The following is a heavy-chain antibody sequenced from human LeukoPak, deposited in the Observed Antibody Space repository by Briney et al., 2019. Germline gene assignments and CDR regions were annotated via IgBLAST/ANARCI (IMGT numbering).Heavy chain of an antibody. CDR2: IYTSGST. CDR1: GGSISSGSYY. J-gene: IGHJ4*02. CDR3: ARGAPPQN. V-gene: IGHV4-61*02. Sequence: SQTLSLTCTVSGGSISSGSYYWSWIRQPAGKGLEWIGRIYTSGSTNYNPSLKSRVTISIDTSKNHFSLNLTSVTAADTAVYYCARGAPPQNWGQGALVTVSS.